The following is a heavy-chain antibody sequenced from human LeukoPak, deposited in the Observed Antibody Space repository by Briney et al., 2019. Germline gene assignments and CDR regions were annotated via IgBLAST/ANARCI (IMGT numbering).Heavy chain of an antibody. J-gene: IGHJ5*02. D-gene: IGHD3-10*01. CDR1: GGSFSGYY. CDR3: ARGQRNRATMVRGVIGWFDP. V-gene: IGHV4-34*01. Sequence: PSETLSLTCAVYGGSFSGYYWSWIRQPPGKGLEWIGEINHSGSTNYNPSLKSRVTISVDTSKNQFSLKLSSVTAADTAVYYCARGQRNRATMVRGVIGWFDPWGQGTLVTVSS. CDR2: INHSGST.